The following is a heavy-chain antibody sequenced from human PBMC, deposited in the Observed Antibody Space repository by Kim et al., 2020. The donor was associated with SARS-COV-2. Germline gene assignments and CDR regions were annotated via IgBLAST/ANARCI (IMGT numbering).Heavy chain of an antibody. V-gene: IGHV3-7*03. CDR3: ARDPRYCSSTSCYGGLEYYYYYGMDV. CDR2: IKQDGSEK. Sequence: GGSLRLSCAASGFTFSSYWMSWVRQAPGKGLEWVANIKQDGSEKYYVDSVKGRFTISRDNAKNSLYLQMNSLRAEDTAVYYCARDPRYCSSTSCYGGLEYYYYYGMDVWGQGTTVTVSS. CDR1: GFTFSSYW. D-gene: IGHD2-2*01. J-gene: IGHJ6*02.